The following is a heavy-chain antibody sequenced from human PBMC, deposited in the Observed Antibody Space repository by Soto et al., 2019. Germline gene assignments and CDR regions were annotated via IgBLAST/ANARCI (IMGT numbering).Heavy chain of an antibody. CDR3: ARRRISGSLSGAFDI. CDR1: GGSFSVYY. CDR2: INYSGST. Sequence: PSETLSLTCAVYGGSFSVYYWSLIRQPPGKGLEWIGKINYSGSTNYEPSLKSRVTVSVDTSKNQFSLGLSSVTAADTDLYYCARRRISGSLSGAFDIWCQGTIVTVSS. J-gene: IGHJ3*02. D-gene: IGHD1-20*01. V-gene: IGHV4-34*01.